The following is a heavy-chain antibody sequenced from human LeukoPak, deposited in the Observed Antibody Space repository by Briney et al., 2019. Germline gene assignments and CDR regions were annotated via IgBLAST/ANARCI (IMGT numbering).Heavy chain of an antibody. CDR2: IWYDGSNK. CDR1: GFTFSSYG. D-gene: IGHD4-17*01. J-gene: IGHJ4*02. CDR3: AKDRRWDYGDHEHY. V-gene: IGHV3-33*06. Sequence: PGGSLRLSCAASGFTFSSYGMHWVRQAPGKGLEWVAVIWYDGSNKYYADSVKGRFTISRDNSKNTLYLQMNSLRADDTAVYYCAKDRRWDYGDHEHYWGQGTLVTVSS.